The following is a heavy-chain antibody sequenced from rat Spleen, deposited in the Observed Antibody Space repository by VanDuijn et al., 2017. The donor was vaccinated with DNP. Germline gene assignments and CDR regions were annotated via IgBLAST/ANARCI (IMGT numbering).Heavy chain of an antibody. CDR1: GFTFSDYY. J-gene: IGHJ2*01. Sequence: EVQLVESGGGLVQPGRSLKLSCAASGFTFSDYYMAWVRQAPTEGLEWVAAISYDGDSTYYRDSVKGRFTVSRDNGKNTLFLQMDNLRSEDTATYYCATLGGIIYDFWGQGVLVTVSS. CDR2: ISYDGDST. D-gene: IGHD1-11*01. V-gene: IGHV5-20*01. CDR3: ATLGGIIYDF.